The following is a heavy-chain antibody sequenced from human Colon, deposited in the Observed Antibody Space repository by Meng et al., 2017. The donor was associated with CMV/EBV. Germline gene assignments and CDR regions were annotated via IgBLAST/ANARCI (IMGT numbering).Heavy chain of an antibody. Sequence: SEILSLTCRVSGYSISSGYFWGWIRQPPGKGLEWVAIGYHSGFTPYNPSLESRVTMSADTSRNHFSLKLTSVTAADSAVYYCARVRVDYGGDAFDIWGQGTKVTVSS. D-gene: IGHD3-16*01. CDR1: GYSISSGYF. J-gene: IGHJ3*02. CDR3: ARVRVDYGGDAFDI. CDR2: GYHSGFT. V-gene: IGHV4-38-2*02.